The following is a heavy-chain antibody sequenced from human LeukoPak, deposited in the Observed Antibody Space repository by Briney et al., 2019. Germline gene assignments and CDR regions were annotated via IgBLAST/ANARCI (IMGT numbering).Heavy chain of an antibody. D-gene: IGHD5-12*01. CDR1: GYSFSNYW. Sequence: GESLKTSCKGFGYSFSNYWITWVRQMPGKGLDWMGIIYPGDSDTRYSPSFQGQVTISADKSVNTAYLQWSSLKASDTAMYYCARLATAGATRSSFDFWGQGTMVTVSS. CDR3: ARLATAGATRSSFDF. J-gene: IGHJ3*01. V-gene: IGHV5-51*01. CDR2: IYPGDSDT.